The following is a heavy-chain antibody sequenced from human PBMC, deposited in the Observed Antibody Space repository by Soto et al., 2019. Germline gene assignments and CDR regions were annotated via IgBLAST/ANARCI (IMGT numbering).Heavy chain of an antibody. CDR3: SKATSFYFDNSALLSS. D-gene: IGHD3-22*01. Sequence: GGSLRLTCAASGFSFRDYWMRWVRQAPGKGLEWVATIKQDGSEKYYVDSVEGRFTISRDNSRNTVSLQLTSLRVDDKAVYFCSKATSFYFDNSALLSSWGQGTLVTVSS. V-gene: IGHV3-7*03. J-gene: IGHJ5*02. CDR1: GFSFRDYW. CDR2: IKQDGSEK.